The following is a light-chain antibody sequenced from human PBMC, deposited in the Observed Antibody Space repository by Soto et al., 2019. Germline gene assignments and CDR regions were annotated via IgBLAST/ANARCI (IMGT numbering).Light chain of an antibody. CDR3: QHYGGMWA. V-gene: IGKV1-5*01. CDR1: QSISNR. J-gene: IGKJ1*01. Sequence: DIQMTQSPSTLSASVGDRVTITCRASQSISNRLAWYQQKPGKAPKVVIYDASSLESGVPSRFSGSESGTEFMLTINSLQPDDFATYCCQHYGGMWAFGQGTKVELK. CDR2: DAS.